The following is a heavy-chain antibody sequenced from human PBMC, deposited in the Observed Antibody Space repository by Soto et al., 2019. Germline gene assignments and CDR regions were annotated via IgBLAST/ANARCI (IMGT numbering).Heavy chain of an antibody. CDR2: ISYEGSNK. CDR1: GFTFSSYG. J-gene: IGHJ4*02. CDR3: ARDLAAAGTGIDY. D-gene: IGHD6-13*01. V-gene: IGHV3-30*03. Sequence: GGSLRLSCAASGFTFSSYGMHWVRQAPGKGLEWVAVISYEGSNKYYADSVKGRFTISRDNSKNTLYLQMNSLRAEDTAVYYCARDLAAAGTGIDYWGQGTLVTVSS.